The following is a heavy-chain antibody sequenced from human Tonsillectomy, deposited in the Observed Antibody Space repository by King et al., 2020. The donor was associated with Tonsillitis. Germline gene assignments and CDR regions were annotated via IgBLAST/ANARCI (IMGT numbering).Heavy chain of an antibody. V-gene: IGHV4-39*01. CDR2: IYYSGST. CDR1: GGSISSSSYY. CDR3: SAIFGDYGYYGMDV. D-gene: IGHD3-10*01. Sequence: LQLQESGPGLVKPSETLSLTCTVSGGSISSSSYYWGWIRQPPGKGLEWIGSIYYSGSTYYNPSLKSRVTISVDTSKNQFSLKLSSVTAADTAVYYCSAIFGDYGYYGMDVWGQGTTVTVSS. J-gene: IGHJ6*02.